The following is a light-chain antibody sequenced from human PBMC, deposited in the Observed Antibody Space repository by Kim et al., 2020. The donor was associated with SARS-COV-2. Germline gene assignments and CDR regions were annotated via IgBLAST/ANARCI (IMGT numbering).Light chain of an antibody. CDR1: SGHSRNA. CDR3: QTWDTGIHV. V-gene: IGLV4-69*01. CDR2: LNSDGSH. Sequence: QPVLTQSPSASASLGASVKLTCTLSSGHSRNAIAWHQQQPERGPRYLMKLNSDGSHTKGDGIPDRFSGSSSGAERYLTISSLQSEDEADYYGQTWDTGIHVFGGGTQLTVL. J-gene: IGLJ7*01.